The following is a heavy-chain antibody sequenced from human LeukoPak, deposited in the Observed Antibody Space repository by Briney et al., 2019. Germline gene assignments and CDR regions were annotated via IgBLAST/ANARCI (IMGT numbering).Heavy chain of an antibody. Sequence: GGSLRLSCAASGFTFSSYSMNWVRQAPGKGLEWVSSISSSSSYIYYADSVKGRFTISRDNAKNSLYLRMNSLRAEDTAVYYCARYFYSSSSFDIWGQGTMVTVSS. CDR3: ARYFYSSSSFDI. CDR1: GFTFSSYS. CDR2: ISSSSSYI. V-gene: IGHV3-21*01. J-gene: IGHJ3*02. D-gene: IGHD6-13*01.